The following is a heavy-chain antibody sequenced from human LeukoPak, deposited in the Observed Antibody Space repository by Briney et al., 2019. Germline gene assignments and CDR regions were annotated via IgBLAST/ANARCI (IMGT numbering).Heavy chain of an antibody. Sequence: GGSLRLSCAASGFTFSSYSMNWVRQAPGKGLEWVSYISSSSSTIYYADSVKGRFTISRDNANNSLYLQMNSLRAEDTAVYYCARESDSSGFDYWGQGTLVTVSS. V-gene: IGHV3-48*01. CDR2: ISSSSSTI. J-gene: IGHJ4*02. CDR3: ARESDSSGFDY. D-gene: IGHD3-22*01. CDR1: GFTFSSYS.